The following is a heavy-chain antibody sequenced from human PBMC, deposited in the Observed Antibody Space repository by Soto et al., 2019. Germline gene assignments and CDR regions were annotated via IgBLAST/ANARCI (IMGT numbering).Heavy chain of an antibody. V-gene: IGHV3-30*18. Sequence: QVQLVESGGGVVQPGRSLRLSCAASGFTFSSYGVHWVRQAPSRGLEWVAVISHDGTRKHYGDSVKGRFSIARDNSQNTLYLQMNSLRVEDTAVYYCVQDRLTEAYGMDVWGQGTTVTVSS. J-gene: IGHJ6*02. D-gene: IGHD2-21*01. CDR2: ISHDGTRK. CDR1: GFTFSSYG. CDR3: VQDRLTEAYGMDV.